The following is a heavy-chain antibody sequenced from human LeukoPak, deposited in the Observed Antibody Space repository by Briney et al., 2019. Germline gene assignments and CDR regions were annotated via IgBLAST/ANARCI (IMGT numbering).Heavy chain of an antibody. CDR1: GGSFSGYY. D-gene: IGHD3-10*01. CDR2: INHSGST. Sequence: SETLSLNCAVYGGSFSGYYWSWIRQPPGKGLEWIGEINHSGSTNYNPSLKSRVTISVDTSKNQFSLKLSSVTAADTAVYYCARVDYYGSGSYSWFDPWGQGTLVTVSS. J-gene: IGHJ5*02. V-gene: IGHV4-34*01. CDR3: ARVDYYGSGSYSWFDP.